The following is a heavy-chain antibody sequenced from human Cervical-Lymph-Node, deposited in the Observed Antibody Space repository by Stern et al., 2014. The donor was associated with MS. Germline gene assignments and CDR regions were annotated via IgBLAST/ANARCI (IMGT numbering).Heavy chain of an antibody. D-gene: IGHD4-17*01. CDR1: GGTFSSQA. CDR2: IIPIFGTP. Sequence: QVQLVQSGAEVKKPGSSVKVSCKASGGTFSSQAINWVRKAPGQGLEWVGGIIPIFGTPNYAQKVQDRVTITADESTSTAYMDLSSLRSEDTAVYYCATPSTVTVGGMDVWGQGTTVTVSS. J-gene: IGHJ6*02. CDR3: ATPSTVTVGGMDV. V-gene: IGHV1-69*01.